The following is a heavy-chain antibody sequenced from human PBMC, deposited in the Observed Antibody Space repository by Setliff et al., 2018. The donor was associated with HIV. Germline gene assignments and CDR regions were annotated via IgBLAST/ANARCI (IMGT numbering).Heavy chain of an antibody. J-gene: IGHJ4*02. CDR1: GFTFSSYT. Sequence: GGSLRLSCAASGFTFSSYTMNWVRQAPGKGLEWVSIIYSGGNTDYADSVKGRFTISRDSSKNTLYFQMNSLRVEDTAVYYCARVRGYGLRGFDYWGQGTLVTVPS. CDR2: IYSGGNT. D-gene: IGHD3-22*01. CDR3: ARVRGYGLRGFDY. V-gene: IGHV3-66*02.